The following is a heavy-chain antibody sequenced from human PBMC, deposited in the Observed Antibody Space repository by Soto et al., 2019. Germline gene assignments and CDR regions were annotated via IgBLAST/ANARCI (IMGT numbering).Heavy chain of an antibody. D-gene: IGHD4-17*01. CDR3: ATALPSTVTTKKKYWYFDL. V-gene: IGHV3-66*01. J-gene: IGHJ2*01. CDR1: GFTVSSNY. CDR2: IYSGGST. Sequence: GGSLRLSCAASGFTVSSNYMSWVRQAPGKGLEWVSVIYSGGSTYYADSVKGRFTISRDNSKNTLYLQMNSLRAEDMAVYYCATALPSTVTTKKKYWYFDLWGRGTLVTVSS.